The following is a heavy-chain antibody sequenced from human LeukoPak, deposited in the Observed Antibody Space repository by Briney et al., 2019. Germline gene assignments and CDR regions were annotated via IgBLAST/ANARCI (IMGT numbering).Heavy chain of an antibody. Sequence: GGSLRLYCAASGFTFSSYGMHWVRQAPGKGLEWVAVISYDGSNKYYADSVKGRFTISRDNSKNTLYLQMNSLRAEDTAVYYCAKESGWFGDYYYGMDVWGQGTTVTVSS. J-gene: IGHJ6*02. CDR1: GFTFSSYG. D-gene: IGHD3-10*01. V-gene: IGHV3-30*18. CDR2: ISYDGSNK. CDR3: AKESGWFGDYYYGMDV.